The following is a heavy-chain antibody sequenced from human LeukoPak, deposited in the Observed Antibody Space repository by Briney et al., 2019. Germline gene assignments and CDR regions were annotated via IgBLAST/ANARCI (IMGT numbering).Heavy chain of an antibody. V-gene: IGHV4-4*02. CDR3: ARQSKGIIVITDFQH. Sequence: SETLSLTCAVSGGSISSSNWWSWVRQPPGKGLEWIGEIYHSGSTNYNPSLKSRVTISVDKSKNQFSLKLSSVTAADTAVYYCARQSKGIIVITDFQHWGQGTLVTVSS. CDR1: GGSISSSNW. J-gene: IGHJ1*01. D-gene: IGHD3-22*01. CDR2: IYHSGST.